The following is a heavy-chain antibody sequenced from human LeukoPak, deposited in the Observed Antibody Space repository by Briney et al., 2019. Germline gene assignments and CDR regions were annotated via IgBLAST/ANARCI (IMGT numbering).Heavy chain of an antibody. CDR2: IWYDGSNK. V-gene: IGHV3-33*01. CDR3: ARGLQYYYYYYGMDV. J-gene: IGHJ6*02. Sequence: GGSLRLSCAASGFTFSSYGMHWVRQAPGKGLEWVAVIWYDGSNKYYADSVKGRFTISRDNSKNTLYLQMNSLRAEDTAVYYCARGLQYYYYYYGMDVWGQGTTVTVSS. D-gene: IGHD5-24*01. CDR1: GFTFSSYG.